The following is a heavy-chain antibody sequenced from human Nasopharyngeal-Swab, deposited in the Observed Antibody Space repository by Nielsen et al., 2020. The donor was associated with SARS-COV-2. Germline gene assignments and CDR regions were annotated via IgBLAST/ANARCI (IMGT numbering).Heavy chain of an antibody. Sequence: ESLKISCAVYGGSFSGHQWSWIRQPPGKGLEWIGHIYDSGATNYNPSLRSRVTISVDTSRSQFSLNLSSVTAADTAMYYCARQAGRYMATAYYFDFWGQGTLVTVSS. CDR2: IYDSGAT. D-gene: IGHD5-12*01. CDR3: ARQAGRYMATAYYFDF. V-gene: IGHV4-59*08. J-gene: IGHJ4*02. CDR1: GGSFSGHQ.